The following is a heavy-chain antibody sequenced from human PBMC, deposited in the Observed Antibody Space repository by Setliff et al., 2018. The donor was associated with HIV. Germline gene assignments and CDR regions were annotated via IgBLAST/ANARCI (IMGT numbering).Heavy chain of an antibody. CDR1: GFTFSNYG. J-gene: IGHJ4*02. CDR2: IRNDGSDK. D-gene: IGHD6-19*01. Sequence: GGSLRLSCAASGFTFSNYGMHWVRQAPGKGLEWVAFIRNDGSDKHYVESVKGRFTISRDNSKKTLYLQMNRLRAEDTAVYYCAMSPYSSGLFDYWGQGTLVTVSS. V-gene: IGHV3-30*02. CDR3: AMSPYSSGLFDY.